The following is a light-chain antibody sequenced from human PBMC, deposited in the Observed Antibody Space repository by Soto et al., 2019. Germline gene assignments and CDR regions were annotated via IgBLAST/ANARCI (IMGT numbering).Light chain of an antibody. V-gene: IGKV3D-7*01. CDR3: SP. Sequence: PGERVTLSCRASQTVCSNYLTWSQQKPGQAPRLLIQGASTRATSIPPRFRGSGSGTDFTLTISSLQPEDFAIRYDSPFGQGTKLEIK. CDR2: GAS. J-gene: IGKJ2*01. CDR1: QTVCSNY.